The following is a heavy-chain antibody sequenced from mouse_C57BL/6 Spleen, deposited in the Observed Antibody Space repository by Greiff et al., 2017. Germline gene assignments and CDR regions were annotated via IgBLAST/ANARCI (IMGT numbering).Heavy chain of an antibody. D-gene: IGHD1-1*01. J-gene: IGHJ2*01. CDR2: IYPGDGDT. Sequence: VQRVESGPELVKPGASVKISCKASGYAFSSSWMNWVKQRPGKGLEWIGRIYPGDGDTNYNGKFKGKATLTADKSSSTAYMQLSSLTSEDSAVYFCARDGGRGYFDHWGQGTTLTVSS. V-gene: IGHV1-82*01. CDR3: ARDGGRGYFDH. CDR1: GYAFSSSW.